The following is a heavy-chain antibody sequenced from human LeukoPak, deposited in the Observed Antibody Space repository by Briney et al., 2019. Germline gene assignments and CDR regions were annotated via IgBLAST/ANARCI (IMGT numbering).Heavy chain of an antibody. CDR1: GYTFTSYG. D-gene: IGHD2-2*03. J-gene: IGHJ4*02. Sequence: GASVKVSCKASGYTFTSYGISWVRQAPGQGLEWMGWISAYNGNTNYAQKLQGRVTMTTDTSTSTAYMELRSLRSDDTAVYYCARHPVGHCSSTSCQHLDYWGQGTLVTVSS. V-gene: IGHV1-18*01. CDR3: ARHPVGHCSSTSCQHLDY. CDR2: ISAYNGNT.